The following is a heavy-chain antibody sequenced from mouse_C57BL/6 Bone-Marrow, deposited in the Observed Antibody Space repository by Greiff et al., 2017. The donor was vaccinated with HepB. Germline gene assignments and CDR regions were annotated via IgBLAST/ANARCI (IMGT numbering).Heavy chain of an antibody. J-gene: IGHJ3*01. D-gene: IGHD2-4*01. CDR3: TGRDDYDGGWFAY. CDR1: GFTFSNYW. V-gene: IGHV6-3*01. CDR2: IRLKSDNYAT. Sequence: DVKLQESGGGLVQPGGSMKLSCVASGFTFSNYWMNWVRQSPEKGLEWVAQIRLKSDNYATHYAESVKGRFTISRDDSKSSVYLQMNNLRAEDTGIYYCTGRDDYDGGWFAYWGQGTLVTVSA.